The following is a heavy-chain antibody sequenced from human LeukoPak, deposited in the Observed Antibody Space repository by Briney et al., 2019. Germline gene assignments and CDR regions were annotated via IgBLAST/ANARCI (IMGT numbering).Heavy chain of an antibody. CDR2: IYYSGST. CDR1: GGSFSGYY. CDR3: ARPTDYYDILTGYYSYAFDI. V-gene: IGHV4-59*08. Sequence: SETLSLTCAVYGGSFSGYYWSWIRQPPGKGLEWIGYIYYSGSTNYNPSLKSRVTISVDASNNQFSLKLSSVTAADTAVYYCARPTDYYDILTGYYSYAFDIWGQGTMVTVSS. D-gene: IGHD3-9*01. J-gene: IGHJ3*02.